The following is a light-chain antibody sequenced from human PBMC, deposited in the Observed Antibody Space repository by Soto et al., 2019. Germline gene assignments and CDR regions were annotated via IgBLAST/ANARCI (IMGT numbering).Light chain of an antibody. J-gene: IGKJ4*01. V-gene: IGKV3-15*01. CDR3: QQYNSWPLT. Sequence: EIVMTQSPATLSMSPGERATLSCRASQSISTKVAWYQQKPGQAPRLFIYGASTRATGVPARFSGSGSGTEFTLSISSLQSEHFAVYYCQQYNSWPLTFGGGTKVEIK. CDR1: QSISTK. CDR2: GAS.